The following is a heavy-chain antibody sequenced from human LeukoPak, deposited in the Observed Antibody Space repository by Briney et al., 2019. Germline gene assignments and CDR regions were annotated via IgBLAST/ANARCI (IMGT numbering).Heavy chain of an antibody. CDR2: INPNSGGT. CDR3: ARDSGVFYYYYMDV. V-gene: IGHV1-2*02. Sequence: ASVKVSCKASGYTFTGYYMHWVRQAPGQGLEWMGWINPNSGGTNYAQKFQGRVTMTRDTSISTAYMELSRLRSDDTAVYYCARDSGVFYYYYMDVWGKGTTVTVSS. J-gene: IGHJ6*03. CDR1: GYTFTGYY.